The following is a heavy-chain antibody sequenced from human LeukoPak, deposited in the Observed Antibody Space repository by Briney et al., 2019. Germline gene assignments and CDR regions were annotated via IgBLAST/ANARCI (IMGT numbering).Heavy chain of an antibody. CDR1: GASTSSYY. V-gene: IGHV4-4*07. CDR3: ARSLVPPTYWYFDP. Sequence: SETLSLTCNVSGASTSSYYWSWIRQPAGTGLEWIGRISTRGSTTYNPSLKSRVTMSLDTSKNQFSPKLSSVTAADTAVYYCARSLVPPTYWYFDPWGQGTLVTVSS. CDR2: ISTRGST. D-gene: IGHD2-21*01. J-gene: IGHJ4*02.